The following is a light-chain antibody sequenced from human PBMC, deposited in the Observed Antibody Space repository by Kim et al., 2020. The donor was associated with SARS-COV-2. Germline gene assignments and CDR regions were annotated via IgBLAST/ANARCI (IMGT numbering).Light chain of an antibody. CDR2: LAS. J-gene: IGKJ1*01. CDR3: QQYNNWPPGT. CDR1: QSISGY. V-gene: IGKV3-15*01. Sequence: SPGERATRSCRASQSISGYLAWYQQKPGQAPRLLIYLASTRVTGTPARFSGSGSGTEFTLTISSLQSEDFAIYYCQQYNNWPPGTFGQGTKVDIK.